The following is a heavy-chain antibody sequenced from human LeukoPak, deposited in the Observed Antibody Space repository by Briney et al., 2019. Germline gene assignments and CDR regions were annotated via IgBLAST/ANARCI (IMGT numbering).Heavy chain of an antibody. D-gene: IGHD1-14*01. CDR1: GFTFSSYG. CDR3: ARRAAGNNFDY. J-gene: IGHJ4*02. CDR2: ISYHGSNE. Sequence: GGSLRLSCAASGFTFSSYGMHWVRQAPGKGLEWVAVISYHGSNENYADSVKGRFTISRDNSKNTLYLQMNSLRAEDTAVYYCARRAAGNNFDYWGQGTLVTVSS. V-gene: IGHV3-30*03.